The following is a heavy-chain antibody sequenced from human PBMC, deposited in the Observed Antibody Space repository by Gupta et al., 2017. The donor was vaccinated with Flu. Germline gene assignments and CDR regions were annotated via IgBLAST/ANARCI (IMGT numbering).Heavy chain of an antibody. CDR2: SNPDDGGT. J-gene: IGHJ4*02. CDR1: GYTFIDYY. V-gene: IGHV1-2*02. Sequence: SCKTSGYTFIDYYLHWVRQAPGQGLEWMGWSNPDDGGTHSEQKFHGRVTMTTDTSLSTAYMELSGLRSDDTAVYFCARDWISRNDYWGQGTLVTVSS. CDR3: ARDWISRNDY. D-gene: IGHD3-3*02.